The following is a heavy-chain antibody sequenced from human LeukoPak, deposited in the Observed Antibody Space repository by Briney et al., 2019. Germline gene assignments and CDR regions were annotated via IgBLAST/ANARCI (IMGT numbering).Heavy chain of an antibody. J-gene: IGHJ4*02. Sequence: PSETLSLTCAVYGGSFSGYYWSWIRQPPGKGLEWIGEINHSGSTNYNPSLKSRVTISVDTSKNQFSLKLSSVTAADTAVYYCARGRRRGPLYYYGSGRLYFDYWGQGTLVTVSS. CDR2: INHSGST. D-gene: IGHD3-10*01. CDR3: ARGRRRGPLYYYGSGRLYFDY. CDR1: GGSFSGYY. V-gene: IGHV4-34*01.